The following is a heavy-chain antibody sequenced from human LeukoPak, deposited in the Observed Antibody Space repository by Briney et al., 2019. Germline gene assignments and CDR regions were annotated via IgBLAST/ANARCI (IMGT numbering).Heavy chain of an antibody. V-gene: IGHV4-4*02. Sequence: MTSETLSLTCAVSGGSISSSNWWSWVRQPPGKGLEWIGSIYYSGNTYYNPSLKSRVTISVDTSKNQFSLKLSSVTAADTAVYYCARYHQGFDDYWGLGTLVTVSS. CDR2: IYYSGNT. D-gene: IGHD3-9*01. J-gene: IGHJ4*02. CDR1: GGSISSSNW. CDR3: ARYHQGFDDY.